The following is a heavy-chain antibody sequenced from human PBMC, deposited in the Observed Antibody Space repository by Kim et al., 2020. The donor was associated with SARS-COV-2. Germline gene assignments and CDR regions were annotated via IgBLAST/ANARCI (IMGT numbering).Heavy chain of an antibody. CDR1: GFTFSSYS. J-gene: IGHJ6*02. Sequence: GGSLRLSCAASGFTFSSYSMNWVRQAPGKGLEWVSSISSSSSYIYYADSVKGRFTISRDNAKNSLYLQMNSLRAEDTAVYYCARWRGYSGYDLVGSYSSGWYVGYYYYGMDVWGQGTTVTVSS. D-gene: IGHD5-12*01. V-gene: IGHV3-21*01. CDR2: ISSSSSYI. CDR3: ARWRGYSGYDLVGSYSSGWYVGYYYYGMDV.